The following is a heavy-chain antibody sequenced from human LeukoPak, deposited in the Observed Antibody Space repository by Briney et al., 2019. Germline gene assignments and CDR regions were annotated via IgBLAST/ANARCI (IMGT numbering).Heavy chain of an antibody. J-gene: IGHJ3*02. CDR2: ISGSGGST. Sequence: GGSLRLSCAASGFTFGSYAMSWVRQAPGKGLEWVSAISGSGGSTYYADSVKGRFTISRDNAKNSLYLQMNSLRAEDTAVYYCTRSSWNDVAFDIWGQGTMVTVSS. CDR1: GFTFGSYA. V-gene: IGHV3-23*01. D-gene: IGHD1-1*01. CDR3: TRSSWNDVAFDI.